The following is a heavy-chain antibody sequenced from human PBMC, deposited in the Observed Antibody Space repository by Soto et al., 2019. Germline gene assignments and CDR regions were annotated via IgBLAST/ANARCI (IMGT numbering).Heavy chain of an antibody. Sequence: FLRLSCAASGFTFSTYAMEWVRQAPGKGLDWVALISYDGNNKYYADSVRGRFTISRDNSKNTLYLQMNTLRPEDTALYFCARPVEPFYYYGMDVWGQGTTVTVSS. CDR3: ARPVEPFYYYGMDV. CDR2: ISYDGNNK. CDR1: GFTFSTYA. J-gene: IGHJ6*02. V-gene: IGHV3-30-3*01.